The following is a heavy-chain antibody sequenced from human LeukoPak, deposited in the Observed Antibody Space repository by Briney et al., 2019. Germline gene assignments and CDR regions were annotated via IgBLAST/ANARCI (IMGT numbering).Heavy chain of an antibody. CDR2: ISGSGGST. CDR3: ATYHIRRVRFHDAFDI. Sequence: GGSLRLSCAASGFTFSSYAMSWVRQAPGKGLEWVSAISGSGGSTYYADSVKGRFTISRDNSKNTLYLQMNSLRAEDTAVYYCATYHIRRVRFHDAFDIWGQGTMVTVSS. V-gene: IGHV3-23*01. CDR1: GFTFSSYA. J-gene: IGHJ3*02. D-gene: IGHD3-3*01.